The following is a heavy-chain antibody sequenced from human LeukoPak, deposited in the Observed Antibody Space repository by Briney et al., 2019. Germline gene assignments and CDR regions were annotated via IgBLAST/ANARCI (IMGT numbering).Heavy chain of an antibody. D-gene: IGHD6-19*01. CDR3: ARNPLMLAVAGTTYYYYMDV. CDR2: MNPNSGNT. Sequence: GASVKVSCKASGYTFTSYDINWVRQATGQGLEWMGWMNPNSGNTGYAQKFQGRVTITTDESTSTAYMELSSLRSEDTAVYYCARNPLMLAVAGTTYYYYMDVWGKGTTVTVSS. CDR1: GYTFTSYD. J-gene: IGHJ6*03. V-gene: IGHV1-8*03.